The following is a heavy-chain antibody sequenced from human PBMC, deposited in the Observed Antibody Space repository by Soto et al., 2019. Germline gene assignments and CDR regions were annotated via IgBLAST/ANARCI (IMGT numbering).Heavy chain of an antibody. CDR3: ARGGEPLGYYGLDV. CDR1: GGSVRSGNHF. J-gene: IGHJ6*02. V-gene: IGHV4-61*01. Sequence: SETLSLTCSVSGGSVRSGNHFWNWIRQPPGRGLEWLGYMYYTGVTNYNPSLKSRVSMSVDTSSDQFSLNLTSLTAADTAVYYCARGGEPLGYYGLDVWGQGTTLTVSS. CDR2: MYYTGVT.